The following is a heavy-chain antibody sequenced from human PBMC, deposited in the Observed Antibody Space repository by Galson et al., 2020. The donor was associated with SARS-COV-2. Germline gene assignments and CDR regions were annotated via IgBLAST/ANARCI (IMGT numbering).Heavy chain of an antibody. Sequence: SQTLSLTCTVSGGSISSYYWSWIRQPPGKGLEWIGYIYYSGSTNYNPSLKSRVTISVDTSKNQFSLKLSSVTAADTAVYYCARVRVPNYDFWSGSNACYYYYMDVWGKGTTVTVSS. CDR2: IYYSGST. J-gene: IGHJ6*03. CDR3: ARVRVPNYDFWSGSNACYYYYMDV. D-gene: IGHD3-3*01. CDR1: GGSISSYY. V-gene: IGHV4-59*01.